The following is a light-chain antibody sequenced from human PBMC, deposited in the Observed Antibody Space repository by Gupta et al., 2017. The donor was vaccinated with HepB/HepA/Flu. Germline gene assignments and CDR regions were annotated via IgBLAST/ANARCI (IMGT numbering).Light chain of an antibody. J-gene: IGKJ2*01. CDR3: QQYGSSPYT. Sequence: ELVLTQSPGTLSLSPGERATLSCRASQIVSSSYVAWYQQKPGQAPRLLIYGASSRATGIPDRFSGSGSGTDFTLTISGLEPEDVAVYYCQQYGSSPYTFGQGTKLEIK. V-gene: IGKV3-20*01. CDR2: GAS. CDR1: QIVSSSY.